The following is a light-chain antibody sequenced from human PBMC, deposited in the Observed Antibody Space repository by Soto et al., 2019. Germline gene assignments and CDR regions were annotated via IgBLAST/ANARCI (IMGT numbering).Light chain of an antibody. CDR1: QSVSSSY. CDR2: GAS. J-gene: IGKJ1*01. CDR3: QQHGSPPWT. Sequence: IVVTNSPGALSLSPGERATLSCRASQSVSSSYLAWYQQRPGQAPRLLIYGASIRATGIPDRFSGSGSGTDFTLTISRLEPEDFAVYFCQQHGSPPWTFGQGSKVDI. V-gene: IGKV3-20*01.